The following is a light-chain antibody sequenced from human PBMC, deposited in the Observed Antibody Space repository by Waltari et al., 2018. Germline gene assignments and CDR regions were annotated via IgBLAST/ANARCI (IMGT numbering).Light chain of an antibody. CDR3: QQYYSHPVT. J-gene: IGKJ5*01. CDR1: QGISNF. V-gene: IGKV1-8*01. Sequence: AIRMTQSPSSLSASTGDSVTITCRASQGISNFLAWYQQKPGKAPDLLIYGASTLQSGVPSRFTGSGSGTDFTLTISRLHSEDFATYYCQQYYSHPVTFGQGTRLEI. CDR2: GAS.